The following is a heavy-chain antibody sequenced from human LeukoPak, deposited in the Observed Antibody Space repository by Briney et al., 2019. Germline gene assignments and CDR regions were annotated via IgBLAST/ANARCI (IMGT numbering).Heavy chain of an antibody. CDR1: GFTFSSYG. CDR2: IRYDGSNK. CDR3: ARDRRAAAEVRAHAFDI. D-gene: IGHD6-13*01. V-gene: IGHV3-30*02. Sequence: GGSLRLSCAASGFTFSSYGMHWVRQAPGKGLEWVAFIRYDGSNKYYADSVKGRFTISRDNSKNTLYLQMNSLRAEDTAVYYCARDRRAAAEVRAHAFDIWGQGTMVTVSS. J-gene: IGHJ3*02.